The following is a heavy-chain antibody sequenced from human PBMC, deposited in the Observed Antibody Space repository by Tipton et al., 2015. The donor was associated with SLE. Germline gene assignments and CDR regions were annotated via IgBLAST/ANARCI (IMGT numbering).Heavy chain of an antibody. CDR2: IYNSGTT. J-gene: IGHJ4*02. V-gene: IGHV4-31*03. D-gene: IGHD3-3*01. CDR3: ARAPLFGVVTVRGPFDY. CDR1: GGSVNTGNCY. Sequence: TLSLTCTVSGGSVNTGNCYWTWIRQHPGKGPEWIGYIYNSGTTYYNPSLRGRITISIDTSKNQYFLSLNSVTAADTAVYHCARAPLFGVVTVRGPFDYWGQGTLVTVSS.